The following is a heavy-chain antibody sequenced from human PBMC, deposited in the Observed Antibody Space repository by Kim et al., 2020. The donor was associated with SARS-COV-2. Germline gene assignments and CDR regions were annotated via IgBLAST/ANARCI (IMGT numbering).Heavy chain of an antibody. CDR2: ISSSGSTI. J-gene: IGHJ5*02. Sequence: GGSLRLSCAASGFTFSSYEMNWVRQAPGKGLEWVSYISSSGSTIYYADSVKGRFTISRDNAKNSLYLQMNSLRAEDTAVYYCAILYSGSPNWFDPWGQGTLVTVSS. CDR1: GFTFSSYE. CDR3: AILYSGSPNWFDP. V-gene: IGHV3-48*03. D-gene: IGHD1-26*01.